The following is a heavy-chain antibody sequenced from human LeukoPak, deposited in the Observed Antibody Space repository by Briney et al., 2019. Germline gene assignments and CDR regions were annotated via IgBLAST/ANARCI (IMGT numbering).Heavy chain of an antibody. J-gene: IGHJ4*02. CDR3: ARGPTAYYDILTGYYSVTAARFDY. V-gene: IGHV5-51*01. CDR2: IYPGDSDT. CDR1: GYSFTSYW. Sequence: GESLKISCKGSGYSFTSYWIGWVRQMPGKGLEWMGIIYPGDSDTRYSPSFQGQVTISADKSISTAYLQWSSLKASDTAMYYCARGPTAYYDILTGYYSVTAARFDYWGQGTLVTVSS. D-gene: IGHD3-9*01.